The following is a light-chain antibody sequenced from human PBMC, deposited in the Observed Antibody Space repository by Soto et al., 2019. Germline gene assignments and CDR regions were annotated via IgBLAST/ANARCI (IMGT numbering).Light chain of an antibody. Sequence: QSALTQPPSASGSPGQSVTISCTGTRNDVGGFNYVSWYQQHPGKAPKLIIYEVNNRPSGVSNRFSGSKSGKTASLTISGLQAEDEADYYCNSHTDYSSLGVFGGGTKLTVL. V-gene: IGLV2-14*01. CDR1: RNDVGGFNY. J-gene: IGLJ3*02. CDR3: NSHTDYSSLGV. CDR2: EVN.